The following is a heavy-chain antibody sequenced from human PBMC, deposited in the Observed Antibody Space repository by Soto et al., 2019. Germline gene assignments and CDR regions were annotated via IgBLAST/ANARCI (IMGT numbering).Heavy chain of an antibody. D-gene: IGHD3-16*01. CDR2: VIPLFGTS. J-gene: IGHJ6*02. V-gene: IGHV1-69*06. CDR3: ARELKAGGHFGMDV. CDR1: GGAFSTYA. Sequence: QVQLVQSGAEVKEPGSSVKVACQASGGAFSTYAISWVRQAPGQGLEWMGGVIPLFGTSNYLPKFQGRVSIAADRSTETVYMELSRLRFHDTAVYFCARELKAGGHFGMDVWGQGTTVTVSS.